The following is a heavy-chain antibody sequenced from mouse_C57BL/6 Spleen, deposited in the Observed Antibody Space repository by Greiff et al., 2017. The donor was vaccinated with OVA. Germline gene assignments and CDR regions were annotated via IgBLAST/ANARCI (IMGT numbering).Heavy chain of an antibody. J-gene: IGHJ3*01. CDR1: GFTFSDYY. Sequence: EVMLVESGGGLVQPGGSLKLSCAASGFTFSDYYMYWVRQTPEKRLEWVAYISNGGGCTSYPDTVKGRFTFSRDNAKNTLYLQMSRLKTEDTAMYYGARSGSSPAWFAYWGKGTLVTVSA. D-gene: IGHD1-1*01. CDR2: ISNGGGCT. V-gene: IGHV5-12*01. CDR3: ARSGSSPAWFAY.